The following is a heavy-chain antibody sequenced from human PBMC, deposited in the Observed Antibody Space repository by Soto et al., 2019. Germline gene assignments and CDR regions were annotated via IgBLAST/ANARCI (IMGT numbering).Heavy chain of an antibody. CDR2: ISYDGSNK. J-gene: IGHJ6*02. Sequence: QVQLVESGGGVVQPGRSLRLSCAASGFTFSSYGMHWVRQAPGKGLEWVAVISYDGSNKYYADSVKGRFTISRDNSKNTLYLQMNSLRAEDTAVYYCAEDRVVPYYYGMDVWGQGTTVTVSS. CDR1: GFTFSSYG. V-gene: IGHV3-30*18. D-gene: IGHD2-15*01. CDR3: AEDRVVPYYYGMDV.